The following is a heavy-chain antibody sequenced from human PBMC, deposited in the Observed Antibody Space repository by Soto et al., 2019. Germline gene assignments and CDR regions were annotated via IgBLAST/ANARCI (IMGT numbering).Heavy chain of an antibody. CDR3: ARHGPGLPFDP. V-gene: IGHV4-59*08. D-gene: IGHD2-21*01. CDR1: GGSISSYY. J-gene: IGHJ5*02. Sequence: PSETLSLTCTVSGGSISSYYWSWIRQPPGKGLEWIGYIYYSGSTKYNPSLRSRVTISVDTSKNQFSLTLTSVTAADTAVYYCARHGPGLPFDPWGQGTLVTVSS. CDR2: IYYSGST.